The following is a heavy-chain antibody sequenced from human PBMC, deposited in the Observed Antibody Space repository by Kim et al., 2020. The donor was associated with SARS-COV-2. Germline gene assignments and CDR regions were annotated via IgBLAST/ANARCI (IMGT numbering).Heavy chain of an antibody. CDR2: IWYDGSNK. J-gene: IGHJ4*02. Sequence: GGSLRLSCAASGFTFSSYAMHWVRQAPGKGLEWVAVIWYDGSNKYYADSVKGRFTISRDNSKNTLYLQMNSLRAEDTAVYYCAKSGIYDYVWGSYRQTTFDYWGQGTLVTVSS. CDR1: GFTFSSYA. D-gene: IGHD3-16*02. CDR3: AKSGIYDYVWGSYRQTTFDY. V-gene: IGHV3-33*06.